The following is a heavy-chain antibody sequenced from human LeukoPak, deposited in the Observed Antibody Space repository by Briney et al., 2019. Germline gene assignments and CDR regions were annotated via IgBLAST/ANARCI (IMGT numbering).Heavy chain of an antibody. CDR1: GYTFTSYG. CDR3: ARDLPYSSSWESIDY. CDR2: ISTYNGNT. Sequence: ASVKVSCKASGYTFTSYGIIWVRQAPGQGLEWMGWISTYNGNTNYAQKIQGRVIMTTDTSTSTAYMELRSLRSDDTAVYYCARDLPYSSSWESIDYWGQGTLVTVST. V-gene: IGHV1-18*01. D-gene: IGHD6-13*01. J-gene: IGHJ4*02.